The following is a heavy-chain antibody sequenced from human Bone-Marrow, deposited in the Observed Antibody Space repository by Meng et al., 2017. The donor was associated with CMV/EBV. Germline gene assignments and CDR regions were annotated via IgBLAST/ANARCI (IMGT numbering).Heavy chain of an antibody. CDR2: IYYSGST. Sequence: RLDPQESGPGLVKPSETLSLTCTVAGGSISSSSYYWGWIRQPPGKGLEWIGSIYYSGSTYYNPSLKSRVTISVDTSKNQFSLKLSSVTAADTAVYYCAREEGEYYYDSSGYSIWGQGTLVTVSS. CDR3: AREEGEYYYDSSGYSI. D-gene: IGHD3-22*01. V-gene: IGHV4-39*06. CDR1: GGSISSSSYY. J-gene: IGHJ4*02.